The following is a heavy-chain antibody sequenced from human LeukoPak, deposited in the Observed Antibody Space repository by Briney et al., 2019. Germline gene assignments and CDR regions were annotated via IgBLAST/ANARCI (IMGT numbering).Heavy chain of an antibody. Sequence: PGGSLRLSCAASRFTFSIYCMHWVRQAPGKGLEWFALIRYDGSNKYYADSVKGRFTIYRHNSKNTLYLQMNSLRAEDTAVYYCARERGTMIRAMAFEMWGQGTMVTVSS. CDR3: ARERGTMIRAMAFEM. CDR1: RFTFSIYC. J-gene: IGHJ3*02. CDR2: IRYDGSNK. V-gene: IGHV3-30*02. D-gene: IGHD3-10*01.